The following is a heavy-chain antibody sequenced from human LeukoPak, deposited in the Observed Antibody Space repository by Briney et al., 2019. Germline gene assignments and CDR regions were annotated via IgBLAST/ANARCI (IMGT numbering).Heavy chain of an antibody. Sequence: GGSLRLSCAASGFTFSSYWMSWVRQAPGKGLEWVANIKQDGSEKYYVDSVKGRFTISRDNAKNSLYLQMNSLRAEDTAVYYCASTLVGAVARRDHWGQGTLVTGSS. CDR2: IKQDGSEK. D-gene: IGHD6-19*01. V-gene: IGHV3-7*01. J-gene: IGHJ4*02. CDR1: GFTFSSYW. CDR3: ASTLVGAVARRDH.